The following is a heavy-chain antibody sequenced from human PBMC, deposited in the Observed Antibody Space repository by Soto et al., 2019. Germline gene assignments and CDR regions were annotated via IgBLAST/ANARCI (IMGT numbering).Heavy chain of an antibody. V-gene: IGHV2-5*02. CDR1: GFSLTTRPVG. CDR3: GHRRSSGHWNGGYFDY. J-gene: IGHJ4*02. CDR2: AYWDDDN. Sequence: QITLKESGPTRVKPTQILTLTCSFSGFSLTTRPVGVGWIRQSPGKALEWLAFAYWDDDNRYSPSLRSRLTVTKDTSKIQVVLTMTNMDPVDTATYYCGHRRSSGHWNGGYFDYWGQGTLVTVSS. D-gene: IGHD3-22*01.